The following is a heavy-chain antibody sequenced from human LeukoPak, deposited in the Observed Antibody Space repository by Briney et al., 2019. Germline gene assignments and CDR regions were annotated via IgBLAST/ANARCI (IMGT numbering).Heavy chain of an antibody. V-gene: IGHV4-59*08. CDR3: ARRSKLGYYFDS. CDR1: GGSMSGYY. CDR2: IFSSGSS. J-gene: IGHJ4*02. D-gene: IGHD3-16*01. Sequence: TSETLSLTCTVSGGSMSGYYWSWIRQPPGKGLEWIGYIFSSGSSNFNPSLKSRVTISVDTSRNQFSLRLSSVTAADTAVYSCARRSKLGYYFDSWGQGLLVTVSS.